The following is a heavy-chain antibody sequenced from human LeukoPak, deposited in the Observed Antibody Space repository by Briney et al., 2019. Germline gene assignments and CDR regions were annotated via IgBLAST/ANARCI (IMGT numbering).Heavy chain of an antibody. J-gene: IGHJ4*02. CDR2: ISSSSSYI. CDR3: ASARPAWFGGVILAIDY. CDR1: EFTFSSYS. V-gene: IGHV3-21*01. Sequence: GGSLSLSCAASEFTFSSYSMNWVRQAPGKGLEWVSSISSSSSYIYYADSVKGRFTISRDNAKNSLYLQMNSLRAEDTAVYYCASARPAWFGGVILAIDYWGQGTLDTVSS. D-gene: IGHD3-16*01.